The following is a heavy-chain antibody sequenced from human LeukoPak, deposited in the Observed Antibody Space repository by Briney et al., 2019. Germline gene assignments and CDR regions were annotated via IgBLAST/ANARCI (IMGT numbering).Heavy chain of an antibody. V-gene: IGHV3-23*01. J-gene: IGHJ4*02. Sequence: GGSLRLSCAASGFTFSSCAMSWVRQAPGKGLEWVSAISGSGGSTYYADSVKGRFTISRDNSKNTLYLQMNSLRAEDTAVYYCAKGGLYGSSWYPDYWGQGTLVTVSS. CDR2: ISGSGGST. CDR3: AKGGLYGSSWYPDY. D-gene: IGHD6-13*01. CDR1: GFTFSSCA.